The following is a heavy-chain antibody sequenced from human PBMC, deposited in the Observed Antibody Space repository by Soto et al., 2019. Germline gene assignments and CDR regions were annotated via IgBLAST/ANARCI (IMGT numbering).Heavy chain of an antibody. CDR1: GFTFSSYA. J-gene: IGHJ5*02. Sequence: GGSLRLSCAASGFTFSSYAMSWVRQAPGKGLEWVSAISGSGGSTYYADSVKGRFTISRDNSENTLYLQMNSLRAEDTAVYYCAKDLDYGDYTNWFDPWGQGTLVTVSS. CDR3: AKDLDYGDYTNWFDP. D-gene: IGHD4-17*01. V-gene: IGHV3-23*01. CDR2: ISGSGGST.